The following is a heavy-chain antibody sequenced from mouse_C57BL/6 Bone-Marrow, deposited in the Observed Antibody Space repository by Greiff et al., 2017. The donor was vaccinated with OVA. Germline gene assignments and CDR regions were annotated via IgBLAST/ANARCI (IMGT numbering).Heavy chain of an antibody. Sequence: EVMLVESGGDLVKPGGSLKLSCAASGFTFSSYGMSWVRQTPDKRLEWVAIISSGGSYNYYPDSVKGRFSIYKNNAKNTLYLQMSSLKSEDTAMYCCASPMAPARGVAYWGQGTLVTVSA. J-gene: IGHJ3*01. V-gene: IGHV5-6*01. CDR3: ASPMAPARGVAY. CDR2: ISSGGSYN. CDR1: GFTFSSYG.